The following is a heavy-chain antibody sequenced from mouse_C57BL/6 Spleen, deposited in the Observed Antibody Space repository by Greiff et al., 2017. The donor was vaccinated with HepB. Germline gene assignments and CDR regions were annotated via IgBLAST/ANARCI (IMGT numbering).Heavy chain of an antibody. CDR2: IYPGDGDT. J-gene: IGHJ2*01. CDR3: ARYSLYYFDY. CDR1: GYAFSSSW. V-gene: IGHV1-82*01. Sequence: QVQLQQSGPELVKPGASVKISCKASGYAFSSSWMNWVKQRPGQGLEWIGRIYPGDGDTNYNGKFKGKATLTADKSSSTAYMQLSSLTSEDSAVYFCARYSLYYFDYWGQGTTLTVSS.